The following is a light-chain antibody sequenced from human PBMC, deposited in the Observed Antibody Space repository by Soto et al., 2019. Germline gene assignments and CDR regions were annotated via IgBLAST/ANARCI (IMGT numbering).Light chain of an antibody. CDR3: SSYAGSSNV. J-gene: IGLJ1*01. V-gene: IGLV2-8*01. CDR1: SSDVGGYNY. Sequence: QSVLTQPPSASGSPGQSVAISCTRTSSDVGGYNYVSWYQQHPGKAPKLMIYEVNKRPSGVPDRFSGSKSGNTASLTVSGLQAEDEADYYCSSYAGSSNVFXTGTKVTVL. CDR2: EVN.